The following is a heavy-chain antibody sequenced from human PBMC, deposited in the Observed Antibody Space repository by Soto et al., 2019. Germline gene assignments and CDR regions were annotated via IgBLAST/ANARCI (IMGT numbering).Heavy chain of an antibody. J-gene: IGHJ4*02. CDR2: ISSNGVGT. CDR3: ARDLPENIYVHGH. CDR1: GFTLSGYA. Sequence: GGSLRLSCAASGFTLSGYAMDWVRQAPGKGLEYVSGISSNGVGTYYANSVQGRFTISRDNSKNTVYLQMGSLRPEDMAVYYCARDLPENIYVHGHWGQGTLVTVSS. D-gene: IGHD3-10*02. V-gene: IGHV3-64*01.